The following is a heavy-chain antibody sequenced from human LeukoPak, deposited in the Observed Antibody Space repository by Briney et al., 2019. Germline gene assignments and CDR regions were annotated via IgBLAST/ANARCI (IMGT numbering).Heavy chain of an antibody. CDR1: GGSISSYY. V-gene: IGHV4-59*01. D-gene: IGHD3-3*01. CDR2: IYYSGST. Sequence: PSETLSLTCTVSGGSISSYYWSWIRQPPGNGLEWIGYIYYSGSTNYNPSLKSRVTISVDTSKNQFSLKLSSVTAADTAVYYCARAVGKTWRYFDYWGQGTLVTVSS. CDR3: ARAVGKTWRYFDY. J-gene: IGHJ4*02.